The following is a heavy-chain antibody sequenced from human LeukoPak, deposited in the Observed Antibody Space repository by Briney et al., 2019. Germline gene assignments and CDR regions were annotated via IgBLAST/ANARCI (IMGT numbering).Heavy chain of an antibody. CDR1: GGTFSSYA. J-gene: IGHJ4*02. Sequence: GASVKVSCKASGGTFSSYAISWVRQAPGQGLEWMGGIIPIFGTANYAQKFQGRVTITADESTSIAYMELSSLRSEDTAVYYCARGDSTRLWPIDYWGQGTLVTVSS. CDR2: IIPIFGTA. V-gene: IGHV1-69*13. D-gene: IGHD3-16*01. CDR3: ARGDSTRLWPIDY.